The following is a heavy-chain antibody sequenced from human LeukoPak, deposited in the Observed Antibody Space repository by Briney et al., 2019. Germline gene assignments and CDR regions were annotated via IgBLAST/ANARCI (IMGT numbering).Heavy chain of an antibody. CDR1: GDTISTSFYY. CDR3: ARDAPNRCSSADCHGFDF. CDR2: IFHSGTT. V-gene: IGHV4-39*07. Sequence: PSETLSLTCTVSGDTISTSFYYWDWIRQPPGKGLEWIGGIFHSGTTYYNPSLKSRVTMSVDTSKNQFSLKLSSVTAADTAVYYCARDAPNRCSSADCHGFDFWGQGTLVTVSS. J-gene: IGHJ4*02. D-gene: IGHD2-2*01.